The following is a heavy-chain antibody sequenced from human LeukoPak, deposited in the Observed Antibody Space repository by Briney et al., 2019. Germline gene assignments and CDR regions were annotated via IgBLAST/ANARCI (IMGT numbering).Heavy chain of an antibody. CDR3: ARSNPSHPGSDY. CDR2: IYSGGST. CDR1: GFTFSSYA. J-gene: IGHJ4*02. V-gene: IGHV3-53*01. Sequence: GGSLRLSCAASGFTFSSYAMSWVRQAPGKGLEWVSVIYSGGSTYYADSVKGRFTISRDNSKNTLYLQMNSLRAEDTAVYYCARSNPSHPGSDYWGQGTLVTVSS.